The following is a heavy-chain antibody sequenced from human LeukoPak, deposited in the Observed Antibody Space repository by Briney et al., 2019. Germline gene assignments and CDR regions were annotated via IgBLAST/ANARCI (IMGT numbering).Heavy chain of an antibody. CDR2: IYYSGST. D-gene: IGHD6-13*01. J-gene: IGHJ3*02. V-gene: IGHV4-39*07. Sequence: PSETLSLTCTVSGGSISSSSYYWGWIRQPPGKGLEWIGSIYYSGSTYYNPSLKSRVTISVDTSKNQFSLKLSSVTAADTAVYYCARRHSSSWGDAFDIWGQGTMVTVSS. CDR1: GGSISSSSYY. CDR3: ARRHSSSWGDAFDI.